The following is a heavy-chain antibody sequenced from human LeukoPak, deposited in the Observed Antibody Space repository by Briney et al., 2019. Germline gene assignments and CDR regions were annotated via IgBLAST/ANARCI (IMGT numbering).Heavy chain of an antibody. V-gene: IGHV4-30-4*01. CDR3: ARGATMVRGEAFDI. D-gene: IGHD3-10*01. J-gene: IGHJ3*02. CDR2: IYYSGST. CDR1: GGSISSGDYY. Sequence: SETLSLTCTVSGGSISSGDYYWSWIRQPPGKGLEWIGYIYYSGSTYYNPSLKSRVTISVDTSKNQFSLKLSSVTAADTAVYYCARGATMVRGEAFDIWGQGTMVTVSS.